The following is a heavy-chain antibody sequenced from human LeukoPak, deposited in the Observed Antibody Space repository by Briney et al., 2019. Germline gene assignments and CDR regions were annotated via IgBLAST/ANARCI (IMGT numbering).Heavy chain of an antibody. J-gene: IGHJ4*02. Sequence: ASVKVSCKASGYTFTGYYMHWVRQAPGQGLEWMGRINPNSGGTNYAQKFQGRVTMTRDTSISTAYMELSRLRSDDTAVCYCAPSSGYGYFDYWGQGTLVTVSS. V-gene: IGHV1-2*06. D-gene: IGHD5-12*01. CDR2: INPNSGGT. CDR1: GYTFTGYY. CDR3: APSSGYGYFDY.